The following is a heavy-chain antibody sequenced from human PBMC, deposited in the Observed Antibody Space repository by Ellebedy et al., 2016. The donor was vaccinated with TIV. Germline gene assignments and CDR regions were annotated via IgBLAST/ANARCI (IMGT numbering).Heavy chain of an antibody. CDR2: INHSGST. V-gene: IGHV4-34*01. CDR3: ARAPYDVYRYFHL. CDR1: GGSFSGYY. J-gene: IGHJ2*01. Sequence: MPSETLSLTCAVYGGSFSGYYWTWIRQPPGKGLEWIGEINHSGSTNYNPSLKSRVTISVDTSKNQFSLKLSSVTAADTAVYFCARAPYDVYRYFHLWGRGTLVAVSS. D-gene: IGHD3-3*01.